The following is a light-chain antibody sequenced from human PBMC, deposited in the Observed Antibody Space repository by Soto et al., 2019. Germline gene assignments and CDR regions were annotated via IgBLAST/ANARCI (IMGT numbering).Light chain of an antibody. CDR2: GAS. J-gene: IGKJ2*01. Sequence: ETVMTQSPATLSVSPGERATLSGRASQTIANNLAWYQQRPGQAPRLLIYGASTRATGIPARFSGSGSGTEFTLTISSLQSEDFAIYYCQQYNNWPPYTFGQGTKLEIK. V-gene: IGKV3-15*01. CDR1: QTIANN. CDR3: QQYNNWPPYT.